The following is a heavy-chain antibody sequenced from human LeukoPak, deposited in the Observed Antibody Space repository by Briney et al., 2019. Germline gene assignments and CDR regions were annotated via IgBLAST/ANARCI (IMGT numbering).Heavy chain of an antibody. CDR3: ARQQRGAFDY. Sequence: SQTLSVTCAISGDSVSSNTPAWNWIRQSPSRGLEWLGRTYYRSKWYNDYAVSVRSRITINPDTAKNQFSLQLNSVTPEDTAVYYCARQQRGAFDYWGQGTPVTVSS. J-gene: IGHJ4*02. CDR1: GDSVSSNTPA. V-gene: IGHV6-1*01. D-gene: IGHD6-13*01. CDR2: TYYRSKWYN.